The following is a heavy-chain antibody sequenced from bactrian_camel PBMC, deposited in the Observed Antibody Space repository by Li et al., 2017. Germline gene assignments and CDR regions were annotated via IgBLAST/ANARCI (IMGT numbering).Heavy chain of an antibody. Sequence: VESGGGSVQAGGSLRLSCTVSGFSFDDSDMGWYRQAPGNECELVSTVDLTGKTYYSPSVKGRFTISQDSPKNTMYLQMNSLKPEDTAMFYCAANPPWSYCPMSLPQTMNYWGQGTQV. CDR2: VDLTGKT. CDR1: GFSFDDSD. J-gene: IGHJ4*01. V-gene: IGHV3S55*01. D-gene: IGHD1*01. CDR3: AANPPWSYCPMSLPQTMNY.